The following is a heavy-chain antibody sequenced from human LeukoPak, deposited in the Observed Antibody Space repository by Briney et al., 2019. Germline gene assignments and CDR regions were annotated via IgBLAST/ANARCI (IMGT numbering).Heavy chain of an antibody. Sequence: ASVKVSCKASGYTFTGYYMHWVRQAPGQGLEWMGWINPNSGGTNYVQKVQGRVTMTRDTSISTAYMELSRLTSDDTAVYYCARMGPGYCSSTSCYPWFDPWGQGTLVTVSP. V-gene: IGHV1-2*02. CDR3: ARMGPGYCSSTSCYPWFDP. D-gene: IGHD2-2*01. J-gene: IGHJ5*02. CDR1: GYTFTGYY. CDR2: INPNSGGT.